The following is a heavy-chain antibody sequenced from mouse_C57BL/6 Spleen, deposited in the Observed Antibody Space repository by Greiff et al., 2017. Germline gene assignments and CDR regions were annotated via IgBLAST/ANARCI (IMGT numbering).Heavy chain of an antibody. CDR3: ARGMYTWFDY. Sequence: VQLQQSGAELAKPGASVKLSCKASGYTFTSYWMHWVKQRPGQGLEWIGYINPSSGYTKYNQKFKDKDTLTADKSSSTAYMQLSSLTYEDSAVSYCARGMYTWFDYWGQGTLVTVSA. CDR2: INPSSGYT. D-gene: IGHD2-10*02. CDR1: GYTFTSYW. V-gene: IGHV1-7*01. J-gene: IGHJ3*01.